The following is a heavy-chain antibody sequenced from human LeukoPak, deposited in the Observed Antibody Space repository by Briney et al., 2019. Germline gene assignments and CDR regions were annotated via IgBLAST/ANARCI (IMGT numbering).Heavy chain of an antibody. CDR1: GYIFTGCY. Sequence: ASVKVSCKASGYIFTGCYMHWVRQAPGQGLEWMGWINPNSGGTNYAQKFQGRVTMTRDTSISTAYMELSRLRSDDTAVYYCARDLTYYYGSGSYYLDYWGQGTLVTVSS. D-gene: IGHD3-10*01. CDR3: ARDLTYYYGSGSYYLDY. V-gene: IGHV1-2*02. CDR2: INPNSGGT. J-gene: IGHJ4*02.